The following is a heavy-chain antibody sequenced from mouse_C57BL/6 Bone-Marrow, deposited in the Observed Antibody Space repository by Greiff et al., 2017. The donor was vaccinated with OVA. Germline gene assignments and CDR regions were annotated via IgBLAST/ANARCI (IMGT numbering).Heavy chain of an antibody. J-gene: IGHJ2*01. V-gene: IGHV1-64*01. CDR2: IHPNSGST. CDR1: GYTFTSYW. CDR3: ARMDYYGSLSDY. D-gene: IGHD1-1*01. Sequence: QVQLKQSGAELVKPGASVKLSCKASGYTFTSYWMHWVKQRPGQGLEWIGMIHPNSGSTNYNEKFKSKATLTVDKSSSTAYMQLSSLTSEDSAVYYCARMDYYGSLSDYWGQGTTLTVSS.